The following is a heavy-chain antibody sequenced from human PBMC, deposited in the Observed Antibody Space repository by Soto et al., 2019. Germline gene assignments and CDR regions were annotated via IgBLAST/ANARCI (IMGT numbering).Heavy chain of an antibody. D-gene: IGHD3-16*02. V-gene: IGHV3-23*01. CDR1: GFTFSSYA. Sequence: EVQLLASGGGLVQPGGSLRLSCAASGFTFSSYAMSWVRQAPGKGLEWVSAISGSGGSTYYADSVKGRFTISRDNSKNTLYLQMNSMRAEDTAVYYCAKDGYDYVWGSYRPDYYYYGMDVWGQGTTVTVSS. CDR2: ISGSGGST. CDR3: AKDGYDYVWGSYRPDYYYYGMDV. J-gene: IGHJ6*02.